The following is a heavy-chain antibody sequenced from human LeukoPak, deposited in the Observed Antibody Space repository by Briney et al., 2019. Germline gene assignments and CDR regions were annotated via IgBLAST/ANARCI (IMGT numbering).Heavy chain of an antibody. CDR2: IKQDGSEK. CDR1: GFSFSTYW. V-gene: IGHV3-7*03. CDR3: AKDCLPSRFIVAAGTSDY. Sequence: GGSLRLSCAASGFSFSTYWMSWVRQAPGKGLEWVANIKQDGSEKYYVDSVKGRLTISRDNAKNSLYLQMNSLRAKDTAVYYCAKDCLPSRFIVAAGTSDYWGQGTLVTVSS. J-gene: IGHJ4*02. D-gene: IGHD6-13*01.